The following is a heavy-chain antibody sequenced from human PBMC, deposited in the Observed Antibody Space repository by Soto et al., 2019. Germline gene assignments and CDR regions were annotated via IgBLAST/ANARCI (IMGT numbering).Heavy chain of an antibody. J-gene: IGHJ4*02. CDR1: GGSISSSSYY. Sequence: PSETLSLTCTVSGGSISSSSYYWGWIRQPPGKGLEWVSAISGGGGGTYYADSVKGRFTISRDNSRNTLHLQMSSLRAEDTAVYYCAKIPPGYSYGYFYFDYWGQGTLVTVSS. V-gene: IGHV3-23*01. CDR3: AKIPPGYSYGYFYFDY. D-gene: IGHD5-18*01. CDR2: ISGGGGGT.